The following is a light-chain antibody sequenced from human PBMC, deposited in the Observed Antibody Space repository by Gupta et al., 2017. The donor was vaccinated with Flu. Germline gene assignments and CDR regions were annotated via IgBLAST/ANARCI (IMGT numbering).Light chain of an antibody. CDR3: SSYTSSSTLV. V-gene: IGLV2-14*03. CDR1: SSDVGGYNY. Sequence: QSALTQPASVSGSPGQSITISCPATSSDVGGYNYVSWYQQYPGRAPKYITYDVANRPSGVSSRFSGSKSGNTASLTISGLQAEDEADYYCSSYTSSSTLVFGGGTKVTVL. J-gene: IGLJ2*01. CDR2: DVA.